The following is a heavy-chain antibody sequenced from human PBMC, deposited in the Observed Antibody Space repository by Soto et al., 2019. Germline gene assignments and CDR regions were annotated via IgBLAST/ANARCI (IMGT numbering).Heavy chain of an antibody. J-gene: IGHJ6*01. CDR3: ARDLFGLEAAASPSDYSFGMDV. D-gene: IGHD6-13*01. Sequence: ASVKVSCKASGYSFTGHYIHWVRQAPGQGLEWMGWINPNSDDTNYAQRFQGRVTMTRDTSITTAYMELSRLRSDDTAVYYCARDLFGLEAAASPSDYSFGMDVWGQGTTVTVSS. CDR1: GYSFTGHY. V-gene: IGHV1-2*02. CDR2: INPNSDDT.